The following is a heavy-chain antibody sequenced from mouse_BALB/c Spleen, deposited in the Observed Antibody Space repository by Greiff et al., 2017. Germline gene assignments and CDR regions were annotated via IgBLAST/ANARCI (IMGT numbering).Heavy chain of an antibody. CDR1: GFTFSSYT. J-gene: IGHJ2*01. CDR3: TRDREVIFDY. CDR2: ISSGGSYT. D-gene: IGHD3-3*01. V-gene: IGHV5-6-4*01. Sequence: EVKLQESGGGLVKPGGSLKLSCAASGFTFSSYTMSWVRQTPEKRLEWVATISSGGSYTYYPDSVKGRFAISRDNAKNTLYLQMSSLKSEDTAMYYCTRDREVIFDYWGQGTTLTVSS.